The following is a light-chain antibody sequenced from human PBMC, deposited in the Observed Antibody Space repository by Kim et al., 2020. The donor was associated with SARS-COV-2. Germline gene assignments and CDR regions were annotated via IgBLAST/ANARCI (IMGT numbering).Light chain of an antibody. Sequence: SITLSCTGTSSDVGSYNLVSWYQQHPGKAPKLMIYEVSKRPSGVSNRFSGSKSGNTASLTISGLQAEDEADYYCCSYAGSTTLVVFGGGTKLTVL. V-gene: IGLV2-23*02. CDR3: CSYAGSTTLVV. CDR1: SSDVGSYNL. CDR2: EVS. J-gene: IGLJ2*01.